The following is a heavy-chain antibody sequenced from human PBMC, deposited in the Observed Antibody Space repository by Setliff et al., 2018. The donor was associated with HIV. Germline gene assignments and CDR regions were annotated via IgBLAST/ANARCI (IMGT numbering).Heavy chain of an antibody. CDR1: EYSFTSHW. CDR3: ARLGYYHFWSGPEGYMDV. CDR2: IYPDDSDT. Sequence: GESLKISCKASEYSFTSHWVAWVRQTAGKGLEWMGIIYPDDSDTRYSQAFQGQVTISVDKSISTAYLQWSSLKASDTAMYYCARLGYYHFWSGPEGYMDVWGKGTTVTVSS. J-gene: IGHJ6*03. V-gene: IGHV5-51*01. D-gene: IGHD3-3*01.